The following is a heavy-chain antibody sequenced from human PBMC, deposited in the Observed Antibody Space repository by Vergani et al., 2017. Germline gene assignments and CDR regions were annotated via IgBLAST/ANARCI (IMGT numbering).Heavy chain of an antibody. CDR3: ARTTSIGVPYGDYLHFDY. V-gene: IGHV1-69*12. CDR2: IIPIFGTA. D-gene: IGHD4-17*01. CDR1: GGTFSSYA. Sequence: QVQLVQSGAEVKKPGSSVKVSCKASGGTFSSYAISWVRQAPGQGLEWMGGIIPIFGTANYAQKFQGRVTITADESRSTAYMELSSLRSEDTAVYYCARTTSIGVPYGDYLHFDYWGQGTLVTVSS. J-gene: IGHJ4*02.